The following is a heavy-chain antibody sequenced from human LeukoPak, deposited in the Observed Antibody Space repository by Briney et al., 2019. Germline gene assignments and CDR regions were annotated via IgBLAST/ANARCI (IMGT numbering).Heavy chain of an antibody. Sequence: GSLRLSCAASGFTFSSYAMSWVRQAPGKGLEWVSAISGSGGSTYYADSVKGRFTISRDNSKNTLYLQMNSLRAEDTAVYYCAKDGPGYCSSTSCSLDYWGQGTLVTVSS. D-gene: IGHD2-2*01. J-gene: IGHJ4*02. CDR2: ISGSGGST. V-gene: IGHV3-23*01. CDR3: AKDGPGYCSSTSCSLDY. CDR1: GFTFSSYA.